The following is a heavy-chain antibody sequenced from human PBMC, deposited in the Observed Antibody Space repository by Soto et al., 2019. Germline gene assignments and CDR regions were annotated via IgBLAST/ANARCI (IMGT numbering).Heavy chain of an antibody. CDR3: ARGKVVRGSYVTLDS. D-gene: IGHD3-10*01. V-gene: IGHV4-39*07. CDR2: IYYSGST. J-gene: IGHJ4*02. CDR1: GGSISSSSYY. Sequence: SETLSLTCTVSGGSISSSSYYWGWIRQPPGKGLEWIGSIYYSGSTYYNPSLKSRVTLSVDTSKNQFSLKLSSLTAADTAVYYCARGKVVRGSYVTLDSWGQGTLVTVSS.